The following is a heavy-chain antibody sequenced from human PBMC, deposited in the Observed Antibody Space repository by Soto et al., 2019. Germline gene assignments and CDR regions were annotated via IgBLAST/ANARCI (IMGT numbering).Heavy chain of an antibody. CDR1: GGSFSGYY. J-gene: IGHJ4*02. CDR3: ARDLYGGNFDY. V-gene: IGHV4-34*01. CDR2: INHSGST. D-gene: IGHD4-17*01. Sequence: PSETLSLTCAVYGGSFSGYYWSWIRQPPGNSLQWIGQINHSGSTNYNPSLKSRVTISIDTSKNQFSLKLSSVTAADTAVYYCARDLYGGNFDYWGQGTLVTVSS.